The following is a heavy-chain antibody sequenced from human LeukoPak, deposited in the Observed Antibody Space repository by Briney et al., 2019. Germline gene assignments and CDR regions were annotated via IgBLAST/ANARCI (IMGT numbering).Heavy chain of an antibody. CDR2: ISSSSSYI. D-gene: IGHD2-2*02. CDR1: GLTFSNYG. CDR3: ARDRVGLYCSGASCYNPYYMDV. V-gene: IGHV3-21*01. Sequence: GGSLRLSCAASGLTFSNYGMNWGRQAPGMGLEWVSSISSSSSYIYYADSVKGRITISRDNAKNSLYPQMNILRAEDTAVYCCARDRVGLYCSGASCYNPYYMDVWGKGTTVTVSS. J-gene: IGHJ6*03.